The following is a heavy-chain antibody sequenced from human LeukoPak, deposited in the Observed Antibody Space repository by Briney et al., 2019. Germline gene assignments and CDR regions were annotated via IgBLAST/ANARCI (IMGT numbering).Heavy chain of an antibody. CDR2: ISNDESNK. Sequence: GGSLRLSGAASEFTLSPYAMHWVRKAPGKGREGLPVISNDESNKDYADSVKGRFTISRDNSKNTLYLQMNSLRAEDMAVYYCAKSGGYCSSGSCPGGYYYGKDVWGQGTTVTVSS. D-gene: IGHD2-15*01. CDR1: EFTLSPYA. V-gene: IGHV3-30*18. J-gene: IGHJ6*02. CDR3: AKSGGYCSSGSCPGGYYYGKDV.